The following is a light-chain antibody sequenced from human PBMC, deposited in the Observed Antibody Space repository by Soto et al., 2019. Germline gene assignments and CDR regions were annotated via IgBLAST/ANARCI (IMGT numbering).Light chain of an antibody. V-gene: IGKV3D-20*02. J-gene: IGKJ5*01. CDR3: QQRSNLPPT. CDR2: DAS. CDR1: QSVSSNY. Sequence: EIIMTQSPATLSVSPGEGATLSCRASQSVSSNYLAWYRQIPGQAPRLLIYDASNRATGIPDRFSGGGSETDFTLTISSLEPEDFAVYYCQQRSNLPPTFGQGTRLEIK.